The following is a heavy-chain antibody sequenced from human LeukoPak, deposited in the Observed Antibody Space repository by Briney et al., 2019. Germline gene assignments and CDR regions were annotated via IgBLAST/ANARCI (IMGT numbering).Heavy chain of an antibody. CDR3: AKDRRSSGWYPIFDY. D-gene: IGHD6-19*01. Sequence: PGGSLRLSCAASEFSVGSNYMTWVRQAPGKGLEWVSLIYSGGSTYYADSVKGRFTISRDNSKNTLYLQMNSLRAEDTAVYYCAKDRRSSGWYPIFDYWGQGTLVTVSS. V-gene: IGHV3-53*01. J-gene: IGHJ4*02. CDR2: IYSGGST. CDR1: EFSVGSNY.